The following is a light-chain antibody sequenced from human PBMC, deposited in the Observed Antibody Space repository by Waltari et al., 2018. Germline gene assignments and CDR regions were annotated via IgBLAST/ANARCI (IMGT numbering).Light chain of an antibody. CDR1: QSIAGN. V-gene: IGKV3-15*01. Sequence: EIVMTQSPATLSVSLGERATLSCRASQSIAGNLAWYQQKPGQPPRLLIYGASTRATGFPARFSGSGSGTEFTLTISSLQSEDFAVYYCEQYSNWPGTFGQGTKLEIK. CDR2: GAS. J-gene: IGKJ2*02. CDR3: EQYSNWPGT.